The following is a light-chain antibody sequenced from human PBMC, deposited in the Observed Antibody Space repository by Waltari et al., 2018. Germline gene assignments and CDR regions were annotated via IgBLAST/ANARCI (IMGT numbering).Light chain of an antibody. CDR1: KLGDKY. Sequence: SYELTQPPSVSVSPGQPASITCSGDKLGDKYAYWYQQKPGQSPVVVIYQDTRRPSRIPERFSGSNSGNTATLTISGTQAMDEADYYCQAWDSSPVFGGGTKVTVL. J-gene: IGLJ2*01. CDR2: QDT. V-gene: IGLV3-1*01. CDR3: QAWDSSPV.